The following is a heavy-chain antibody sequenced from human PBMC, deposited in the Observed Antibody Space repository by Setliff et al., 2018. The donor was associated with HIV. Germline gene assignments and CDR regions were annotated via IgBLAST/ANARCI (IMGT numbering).Heavy chain of an antibody. CDR1: GGSISSYY. J-gene: IGHJ4*02. D-gene: IGHD3-10*01. V-gene: IGHV4-59*12. CDR3: ARELLRSWDGSENSYKPYYFDY. CDR2: IYYTGST. Sequence: SETLSLTCTVSGGSISSYYWSWIRQPPGKRLEWIGYIYYTGSTNYNPSLKSRVTISLDTSKNQFSLKLSSVTAADTAVYYCARELLRSWDGSENSYKPYYFDYWGQGTLVTVSS.